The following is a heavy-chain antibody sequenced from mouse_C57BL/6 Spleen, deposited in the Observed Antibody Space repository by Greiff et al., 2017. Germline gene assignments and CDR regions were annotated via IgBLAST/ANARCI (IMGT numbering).Heavy chain of an antibody. J-gene: IGHJ4*01. V-gene: IGHV1-59*01. CDR1: GYTFTSYW. Sequence: QVQLQQPGAELVRPGTSVKLSCKASGYTFTSYWMHWVKQRPGQGLEWIGVIDPSDSYTNYNQKFKGKATLTVDTSSSTAYMQLSSLTSEDSAVXYCAREDYGSSYVEAMDYWGQGTSVTVSS. CDR2: IDPSDSYT. CDR3: AREDYGSSYVEAMDY. D-gene: IGHD1-1*01.